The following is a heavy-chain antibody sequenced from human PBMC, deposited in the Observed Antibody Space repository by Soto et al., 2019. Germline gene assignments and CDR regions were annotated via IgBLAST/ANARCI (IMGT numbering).Heavy chain of an antibody. J-gene: IGHJ4*02. CDR2: IWHDGGNK. V-gene: IGHV3-33*01. CDR3: ARGSTDSYPGSRIFDF. Sequence: LRLSCAASGFTFSSYGMHWVRQAPGKGLEWVAFIWHDGGNKFYAESVKGRFTISRDNSKNTLYLQMTSLRAEDSAVYYCARGSTDSYPGSRIFDFWGRGTLVTVSS. D-gene: IGHD3-10*01. CDR1: GFTFSSYG.